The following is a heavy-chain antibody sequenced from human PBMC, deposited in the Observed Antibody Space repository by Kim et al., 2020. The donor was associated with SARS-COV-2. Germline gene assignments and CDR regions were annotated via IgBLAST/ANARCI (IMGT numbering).Heavy chain of an antibody. D-gene: IGHD3-22*01. CDR3: ARGASYSYGGNGYYLGPFDY. J-gene: IGHJ4*02. CDR2: IYYSGST. CDR1: GGSISSSNYY. Sequence: SETLSLTCTVSGGSISSSNYYWGWIRQPPGKGLEWIGSIYYSGSTYYNPSLKSRVTISVDTSKNQFSLKLSSVTAADTAVYYCARGASYSYGGNGYYLGPFDYWGQGTLVTVSS. V-gene: IGHV4-39*07.